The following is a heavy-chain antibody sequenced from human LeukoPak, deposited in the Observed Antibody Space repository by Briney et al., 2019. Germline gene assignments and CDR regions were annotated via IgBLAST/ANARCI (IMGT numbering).Heavy chain of an antibody. V-gene: IGHV3-30*02. CDR2: IRYDGSNK. Sequence: GGSLRLSCAASGFTFSSYGMHWVRQAPGKGLEWVAFIRYDGSNKYYADSVKGRFTISRDNSKNTPYLQMNSLRAEDTAVYYCAKFAYYDFWSGYYKPLDYWGQGTLVTVSS. D-gene: IGHD3-3*01. J-gene: IGHJ4*02. CDR3: AKFAYYDFWSGYYKPLDY. CDR1: GFTFSSYG.